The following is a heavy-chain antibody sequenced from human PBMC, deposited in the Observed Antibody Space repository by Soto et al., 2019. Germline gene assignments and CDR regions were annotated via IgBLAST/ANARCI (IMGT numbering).Heavy chain of an antibody. J-gene: IGHJ4*02. CDR1: GVSVSRTY. Sequence: PSETLSLTCTVSGVSVSRTYWTWIRQPPGKGLEWIGYIYDDGDSNHNPFLKSRVSMSVDTSKNQVSLKLTSVTAADTAVYYCARERTDLDSWGQGTLVTVSS. CDR3: ARERTDLDS. V-gene: IGHV4-59*02. CDR2: IYDDGDS.